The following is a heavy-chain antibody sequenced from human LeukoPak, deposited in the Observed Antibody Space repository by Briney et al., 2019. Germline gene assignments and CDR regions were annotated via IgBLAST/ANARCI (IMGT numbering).Heavy chain of an antibody. CDR1: GFSFSSHY. J-gene: IGHJ4*02. CDR3: VKALYDSGGYYYAY. D-gene: IGHD3-22*01. V-gene: IGHV3-74*01. Sequence: PGGSLRLSCAASGFSFSSHYMHWVRQAPGKGLVWVSLINTDGRSTIYADSVKGRFTISRDNFKNTLYLQMSSLRVEDTAVYYCVKALYDSGGYYYAYWGQGTLVTVSS. CDR2: INTDGRST.